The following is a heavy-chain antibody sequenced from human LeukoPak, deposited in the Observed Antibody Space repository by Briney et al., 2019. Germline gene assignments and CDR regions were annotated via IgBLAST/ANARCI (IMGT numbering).Heavy chain of an antibody. J-gene: IGHJ4*02. D-gene: IGHD3-16*01. Sequence: GGSLRLSCAASGFTFSTFWMSWVRQAPGKGLEWVATTKPDGSERYHVDSVKGRFTISRDNAKNLLFLQMSSLRAEGTAVYYCARGSTWGGDYWGQGTLVTVSS. V-gene: IGHV3-7*05. CDR1: GFTFSTFW. CDR3: ARGSTWGGDY. CDR2: TKPDGSER.